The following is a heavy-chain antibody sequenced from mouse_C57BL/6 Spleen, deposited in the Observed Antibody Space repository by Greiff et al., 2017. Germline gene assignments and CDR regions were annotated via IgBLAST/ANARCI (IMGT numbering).Heavy chain of an antibody. CDR1: GYTFTDYY. J-gene: IGHJ3*01. V-gene: IGHV1-84*01. Sequence: LVESGPELVKPGASVKISCKASGYTFTDYYINWVKQRPGQGLEWIGWFYPGSGNTKYNEKFKGKATLTVDTSSSTAYMQLSSLTSEDSAVYFCARASSTMVTTAWFAYWGQGTLVTVSA. D-gene: IGHD2-1*01. CDR2: FYPGSGNT. CDR3: ARASSTMVTTAWFAY.